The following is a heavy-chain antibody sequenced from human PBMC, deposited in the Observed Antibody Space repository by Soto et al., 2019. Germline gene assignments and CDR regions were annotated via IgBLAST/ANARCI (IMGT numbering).Heavy chain of an antibody. CDR3: ARGDGDNYDGHGYLARH. CDR2: INIDGIT. V-gene: IGHV3-74*01. CDR1: GFTFSSYW. Sequence: EVQLVESGGGLVQPGGSLRLSCAASGFTFSSYWMHWVRQAPGKGLVWVSRINIDGITSYADSVKGRFTISRDNAKNTLHLQMNTLGAGDTAVYYCARGDGDNYDGHGYLARHWGQGTLVTVSS. J-gene: IGHJ4*02. D-gene: IGHD3-22*01.